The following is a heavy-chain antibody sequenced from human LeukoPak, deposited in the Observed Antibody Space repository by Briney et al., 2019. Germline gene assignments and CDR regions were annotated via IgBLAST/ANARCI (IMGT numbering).Heavy chain of an antibody. CDR2: INHSGST. J-gene: IGHJ4*02. D-gene: IGHD6-6*01. CDR1: GGSFSGYY. CDR3: ARGRIAARRGIDY. Sequence: SETLSLTCAVYGGSFSGYYWSWIRQPPGEGLEWIGEINHSGSTNSNPSLNSRVTISVDTSKNQFSLKLSSVTAADTAVYYCARGRIAARRGIDYWGQGTLVTVSS. V-gene: IGHV4-34*01.